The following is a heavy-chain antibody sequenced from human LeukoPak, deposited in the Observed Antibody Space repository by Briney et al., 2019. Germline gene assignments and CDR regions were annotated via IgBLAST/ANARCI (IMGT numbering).Heavy chain of an antibody. V-gene: IGHV1-2*02. D-gene: IGHD3-3*01. J-gene: IGHJ4*02. CDR1: GYTFTGYY. CDR2: INPNSGGT. CDR3: AREKRNERRFFPLLAY. Sequence: ASVNLSCKASGYTFTGYYMHWVRQAPGQGLEWMGWINPNSGGTNYAQKFQGRVTMTRDTSISTAYMELSRLRSDDTAVYYCAREKRNERRFFPLLAYWGQGTLVTVSS.